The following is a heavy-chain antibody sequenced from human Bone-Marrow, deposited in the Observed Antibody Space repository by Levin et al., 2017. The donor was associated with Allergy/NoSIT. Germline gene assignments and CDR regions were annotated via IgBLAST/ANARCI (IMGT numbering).Heavy chain of an antibody. CDR2: VKSKTAGGTT. J-gene: IGHJ3*02. V-gene: IGHV3-15*01. CDR1: GFTFSHVW. D-gene: IGHD1-1*01. CDR3: TTGLIHSSYIQHAFDS. Sequence: GESLKISCATSGFTFSHVWMTWVRQAPGKGLEWVGRVKSKTAGGTTDYAAPVTGRFTISRDDSKSTVYLQMNGLKTEDTAVYYCTTGLIHSSYIQHAFDSWGQGTMVTVSS.